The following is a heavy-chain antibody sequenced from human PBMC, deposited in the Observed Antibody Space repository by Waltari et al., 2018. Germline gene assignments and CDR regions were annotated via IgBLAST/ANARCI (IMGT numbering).Heavy chain of an antibody. CDR3: AGQYYYGSGTLLGRYYYYYMDV. Sequence: QVQLQESGPGLVKPSQTLSLTCTVSGGSISSGDYYWSWIRQPPGKGLEWIGYIYYSGSTYYNPSLKSRVTISVDTSKNQFSLKLSSVTAADTAVYYCAGQYYYGSGTLLGRYYYYYMDVWGKGTTVTVSS. D-gene: IGHD3-10*01. CDR2: IYYSGST. V-gene: IGHV4-30-4*08. J-gene: IGHJ6*03. CDR1: GGSISSGDYY.